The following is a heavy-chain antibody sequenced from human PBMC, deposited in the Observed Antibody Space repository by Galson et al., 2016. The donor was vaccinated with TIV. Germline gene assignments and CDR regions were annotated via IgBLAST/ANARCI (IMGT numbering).Heavy chain of an antibody. Sequence: SVKVSCKASGGIFNRYAISWVRQAPGQGLEWMGKIIAIFGTTNSAQKFQDRVTITADESMSTVYMELSSLRSEDTAVYYCATLGGYFGSGSYKTDFWGQGTLVTVSS. CDR3: ATLGGYFGSGSYKTDF. J-gene: IGHJ4*02. CDR2: IIAIFGTT. D-gene: IGHD3-10*01. CDR1: GGIFNRYA. V-gene: IGHV1-69*13.